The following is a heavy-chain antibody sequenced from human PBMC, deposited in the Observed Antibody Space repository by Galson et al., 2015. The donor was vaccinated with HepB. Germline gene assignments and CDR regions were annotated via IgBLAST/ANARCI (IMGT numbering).Heavy chain of an antibody. CDR3: AREVDWNSFDY. V-gene: IGHV3-30-3*01. Sequence: SLRLSCAASGFTFSNYVMRWVRQAPGKGLEWVAFISYDGSNKNYADSVKGRFTISRDNSKSTLHLEMSSLKTEDMAVYYCAREVDWNSFDYWGQGTLVTVSS. D-gene: IGHD1-7*01. CDR2: ISYDGSNK. CDR1: GFTFSNYV. J-gene: IGHJ4*02.